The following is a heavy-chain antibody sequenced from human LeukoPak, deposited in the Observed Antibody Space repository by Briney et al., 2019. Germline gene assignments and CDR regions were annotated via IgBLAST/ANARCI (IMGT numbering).Heavy chain of an antibody. V-gene: IGHV4-34*01. D-gene: IGHD3-10*01. J-gene: IGHJ4*02. CDR2: INHSGST. CDR1: GGSFSGYY. CDR3: ASLGEVRGVITAGPGHYFDY. Sequence: NSSETLSLTCAVYGGSFSGYYWSWIRQPPGKGLEWIGEINHSGSTNYNPSLKSRVTISVDTSKNQFSLKLSSVTAADTAVYYCASLGEVRGVITAGPGHYFDYWGQGTLVTVSS.